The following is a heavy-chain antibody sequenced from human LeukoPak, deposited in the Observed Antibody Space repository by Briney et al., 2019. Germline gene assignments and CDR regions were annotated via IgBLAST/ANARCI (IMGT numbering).Heavy chain of an antibody. CDR3: AKDKPEDYVPWDYFDY. Sequence: GGSLRLSCAASGFTFSNYAMSWVRQAPGKGLEWVSAISGSGGSTYYADSVKGRFTISRDNSKNTLYLQMNSLRAEDTAVYYCAKDKPEDYVPWDYFDYWGQGALVTVSS. J-gene: IGHJ4*02. CDR2: ISGSGGST. V-gene: IGHV3-23*01. D-gene: IGHD4-17*01. CDR1: GFTFSNYA.